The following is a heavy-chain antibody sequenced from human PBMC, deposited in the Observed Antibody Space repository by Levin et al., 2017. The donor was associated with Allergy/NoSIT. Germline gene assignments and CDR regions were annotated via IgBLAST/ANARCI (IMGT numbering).Heavy chain of an antibody. D-gene: IGHD6-19*01. CDR1: GGSFSGYY. V-gene: IGHV4-34*01. CDR3: ARVGAVAGIRPPLYHY. CDR2: INHSGST. Sequence: SETLSLTCAVYGGSFSGYYWSWIRQPPGKGLEWIGEINHSGSTNYNPSLKSRVTISVDTSKNQFSLKLSSVTAADTAVYYCARVGAVAGIRPPLYHYWGQGTLVTVSS. J-gene: IGHJ4*02.